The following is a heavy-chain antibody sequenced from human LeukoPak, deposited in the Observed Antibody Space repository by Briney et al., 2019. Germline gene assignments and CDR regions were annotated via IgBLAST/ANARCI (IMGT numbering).Heavy chain of an antibody. Sequence: PSETLSLTCGVYGGSFSGYYWSWIRQPPGKGLEWIGEINHSGSTNYNPSLESRVTISVDTSKNQFSLKLSSVTAADTAVYYCARRMVVPRRAWYFDLWGRGTLVTVSS. D-gene: IGHD2-15*01. V-gene: IGHV4-34*01. CDR3: ARRMVVPRRAWYFDL. CDR2: INHSGST. J-gene: IGHJ2*01. CDR1: GGSFSGYY.